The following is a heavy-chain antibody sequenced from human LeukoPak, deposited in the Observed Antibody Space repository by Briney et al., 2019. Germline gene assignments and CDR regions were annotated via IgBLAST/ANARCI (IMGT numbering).Heavy chain of an antibody. Sequence: PSETLSLTCTVSGGSISSYYWSWIRQPAGKGLEWIGRIYTSGSTNYSPSLKSRVTISVDTSKNQFSLKLSSVTAADTAVYYCARGSALVTAIYYYYYYMDVWGKGTTVTVSS. J-gene: IGHJ6*03. CDR1: GGSISSYY. V-gene: IGHV4-4*07. D-gene: IGHD2-21*02. CDR2: IYTSGST. CDR3: ARGSALVTAIYYYYYYMDV.